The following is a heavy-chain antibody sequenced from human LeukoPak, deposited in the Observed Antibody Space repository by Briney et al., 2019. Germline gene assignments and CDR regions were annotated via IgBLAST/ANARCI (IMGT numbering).Heavy chain of an antibody. CDR2: IRSKAYRGTT. D-gene: IGHD5-18*01. J-gene: IGHJ6*02. CDR1: GFTFGDHA. V-gene: IGHV3-49*04. Sequence: PGRSLRLSCTASGFTFGDHAMSWVRQAPGKGLEWVGFIRSKAYRGTTEYAASVRSRFTISRDDSTSIAYLQMNSLETEDTAVYYCTRGPIHLWLYGGMDVWGQGTTVIVSS. CDR3: TRGPIHLWLYGGMDV.